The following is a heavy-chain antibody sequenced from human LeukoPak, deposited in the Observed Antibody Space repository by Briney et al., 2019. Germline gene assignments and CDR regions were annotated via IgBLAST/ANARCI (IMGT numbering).Heavy chain of an antibody. J-gene: IGHJ3*02. Sequence: SGTLSLTCTVAGYSISSGYYWGWIRQPPGKGLEWIGSIYHSGSTYYNPSLKSRVTISVDTSKNQFSLKLSSVTAADTAVYYCARVHSNGLGRAFDIWGQGTMVTVSS. D-gene: IGHD5-18*01. CDR1: GYSISSGYY. CDR3: ARVHSNGLGRAFDI. V-gene: IGHV4-38-2*02. CDR2: IYHSGST.